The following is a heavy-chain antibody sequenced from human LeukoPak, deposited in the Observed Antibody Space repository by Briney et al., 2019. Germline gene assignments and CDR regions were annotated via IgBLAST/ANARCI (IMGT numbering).Heavy chain of an antibody. D-gene: IGHD2-15*01. CDR1: GFTFSSYA. CDR2: ISGSGGST. CDR3: AKMGSGGSSQGFFDY. J-gene: IGHJ4*02. V-gene: IGHV3-23*01. Sequence: GGSLRLACAASGFTFSSYAMSWVRQAPGKGLEWVSAISGSGGSTYYADSVKGRFTISRDNSKNTLYLQMNSLRAEDTAVYYCAKMGSGGSSQGFFDYWGQGTLVTVSS.